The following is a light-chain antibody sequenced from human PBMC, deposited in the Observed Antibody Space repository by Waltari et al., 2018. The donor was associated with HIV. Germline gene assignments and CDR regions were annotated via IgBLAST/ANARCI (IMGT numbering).Light chain of an antibody. J-gene: IGLJ2*01. Sequence: SYEVTQPPSLSVSPGPTASLTCSGHKLGNKYTAWYQQKPGQSPVLVIYEDNKRRSGTPERFSGSNSGDTATLTISGTQAMDEADYYCQAWDSSTVVFGGGTRLTVL. CDR2: EDN. V-gene: IGLV3-1*01. CDR3: QAWDSSTVV. CDR1: KLGNKY.